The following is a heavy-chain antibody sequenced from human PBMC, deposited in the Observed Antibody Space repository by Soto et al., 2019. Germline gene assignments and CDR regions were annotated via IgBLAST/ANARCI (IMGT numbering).Heavy chain of an antibody. D-gene: IGHD4-17*01. J-gene: IGHJ4*02. V-gene: IGHV2-5*02. CDR2: VYWDDDK. CDR3: ARHTTTSGYFDY. Sequence: QITLKESGPTLVKPTQTLTLTCSFSGFSPSTSGVGMGWIRQPPGKALEWLALVYWDDDKRYSPSLKSRLTITKDNSKNQVVLTLTNMDPVDTATYYCARHTTTSGYFDYWGQGTLVTVSS. CDR1: GFSPSTSGVG.